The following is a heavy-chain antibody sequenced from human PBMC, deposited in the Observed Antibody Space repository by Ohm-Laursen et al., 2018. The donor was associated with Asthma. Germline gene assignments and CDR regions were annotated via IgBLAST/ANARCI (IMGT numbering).Heavy chain of an antibody. CDR3: AVSIYAYGEGAY. CDR2: INQDGSIW. CDR1: GFTFSNHW. V-gene: IGHV3-7*05. D-gene: IGHD3-10*01. J-gene: IGHJ4*02. Sequence: GSLRLSCSASGFTFSNHWMTWVRQAPGRGLEWVANINQDGSIWGYVDSVKGRFAISRDNAHNSLYLQMNGLRAEDTAFYYCAVSIYAYGEGAYWGQGTLVTVSS.